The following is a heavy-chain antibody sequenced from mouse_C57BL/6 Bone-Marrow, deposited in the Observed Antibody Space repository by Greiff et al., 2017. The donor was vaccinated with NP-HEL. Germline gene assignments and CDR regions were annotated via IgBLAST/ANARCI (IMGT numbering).Heavy chain of an antibody. CDR3: ARYHNDGYYEYFDV. Sequence: QVQLQQPGTELVKPGASVKLSCKASGYTFTSYWMHWVKQRPGQGLEWIGNINPSNGGTNYNEKFKSKATLTVDKSSSTAYMQLSSLTSEDSAVYYCARYHNDGYYEYFDVWGTGTTVTVSS. CDR2: INPSNGGT. CDR1: GYTFTSYW. V-gene: IGHV1-53*01. J-gene: IGHJ1*03. D-gene: IGHD2-3*01.